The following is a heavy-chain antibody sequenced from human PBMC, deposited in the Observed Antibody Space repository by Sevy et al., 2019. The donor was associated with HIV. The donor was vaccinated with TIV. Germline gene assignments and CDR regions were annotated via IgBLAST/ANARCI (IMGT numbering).Heavy chain of an antibody. CDR1: GFTFSNAW. J-gene: IGHJ4*02. CDR3: TTASWSQEDYYNY. CDR2: IKGKIYDGTI. Sequence: GGSLRLSCAASGFTFSNAWMSWVRQAPGKGLEWVGRIKGKIYDGTIDYAAPVKGRFSISRDDSKNALYLQMNSLKTEETAGYYCTTASWSQEDYYNYWGQGTLVPVSS. D-gene: IGHD6-13*01. V-gene: IGHV3-15*01.